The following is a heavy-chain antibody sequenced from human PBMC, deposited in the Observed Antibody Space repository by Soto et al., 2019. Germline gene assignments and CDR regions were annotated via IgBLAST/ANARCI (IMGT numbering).Heavy chain of an antibody. Sequence: SVKVSCKASGGTFSSYAISWVRQAPGQGLEWMGGIIPIFGTANYAQKFQGRVTITADESTSTAYMELSSLRSEDTAVYYCARVVRVESITMVRGVNRWFDPWGQGTLVTVS. J-gene: IGHJ5*02. CDR2: IIPIFGTA. CDR3: ARVVRVESITMVRGVNRWFDP. V-gene: IGHV1-69*13. D-gene: IGHD3-10*01. CDR1: GGTFSSYA.